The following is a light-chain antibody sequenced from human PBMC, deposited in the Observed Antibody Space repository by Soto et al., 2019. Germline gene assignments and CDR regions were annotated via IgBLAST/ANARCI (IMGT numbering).Light chain of an antibody. Sequence: VSPGETATLSCRASQSLTSYLAWYQQKPDQAPRLLIYGISTRATDIPARFSGSGSGTEFTLTISSLQSEDFAVYYCQQYNNWPLTFGGGTKVDIK. CDR1: QSLTSY. CDR2: GIS. V-gene: IGKV3-15*01. J-gene: IGKJ4*01. CDR3: QQYNNWPLT.